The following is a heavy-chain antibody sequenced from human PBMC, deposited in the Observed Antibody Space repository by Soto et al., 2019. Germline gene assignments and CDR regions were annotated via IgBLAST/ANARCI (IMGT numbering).Heavy chain of an antibody. CDR2: IKSKTDGGTT. CDR1: GFTFSNAW. CDR3: TTRLYYYGSGSYLPFDY. V-gene: IGHV3-15*01. J-gene: IGHJ4*02. D-gene: IGHD3-10*01. Sequence: PGGSLRLSCAASGFTFSNAWMSWVRQAPGKGLEWVGRIKSKTDGGTTDYAAPVKGRFTISRDDSKNTLYLQMNSLKTEDTAVYYCTTRLYYYGSGSYLPFDYWGQGTLVTVSS.